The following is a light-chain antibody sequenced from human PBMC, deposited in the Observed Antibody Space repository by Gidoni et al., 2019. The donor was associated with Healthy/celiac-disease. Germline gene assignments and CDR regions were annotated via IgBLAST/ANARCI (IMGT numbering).Light chain of an antibody. Sequence: DIQMTQSPSSLSASVGDRVTITCRASQSISSYLNWYQQKPGKAPKLLIYAASSLQSGVQSRFSGSGSGTDFTLTISSLQPEDFATYYCQQIYSTPLTFXQXTRLEIK. CDR2: AAS. CDR3: QQIYSTPLT. V-gene: IGKV1-39*01. J-gene: IGKJ5*01. CDR1: QSISSY.